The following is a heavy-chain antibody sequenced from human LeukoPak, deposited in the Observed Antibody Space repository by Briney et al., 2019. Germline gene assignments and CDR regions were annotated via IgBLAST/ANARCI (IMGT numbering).Heavy chain of an antibody. J-gene: IGHJ6*02. Sequence: GGSLRLSCEASGFTFSSFWMTWVRQAPGKGLEWVATIKPDGTEEYYVDSVKGRFTISRDNAKDSLYLQMNSLGADDTAVYHCARGHFGMEVWGQGTTVTVSS. V-gene: IGHV3-7*03. D-gene: IGHD2/OR15-2a*01. CDR3: ARGHFGMEV. CDR1: GFTFSSFW. CDR2: IKPDGTEE.